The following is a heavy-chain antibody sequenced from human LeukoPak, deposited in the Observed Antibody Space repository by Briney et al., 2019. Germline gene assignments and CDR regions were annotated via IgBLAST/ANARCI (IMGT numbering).Heavy chain of an antibody. Sequence: GGSLRLSCAASGFTFSNAWMSWVRQAPGKGLEWVGRIKSKTDGGTTDYAAPVKGRFTISRDDSKNTLYLQMNSLKTEDTAVYYCTTDLTLGTMIVVVQRDYWGQGTLVTVSS. V-gene: IGHV3-15*01. CDR1: GFTFSNAW. CDR2: IKSKTDGGTT. CDR3: TTDLTLGTMIVVVQRDY. D-gene: IGHD3-22*01. J-gene: IGHJ4*02.